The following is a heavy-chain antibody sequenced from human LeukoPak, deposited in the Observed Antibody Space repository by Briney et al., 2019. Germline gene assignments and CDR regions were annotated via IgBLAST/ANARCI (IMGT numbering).Heavy chain of an antibody. CDR3: ARDPYYYDSGSFAAFDI. CDR1: GFSFNIYY. CDR2: LNQDGSKT. D-gene: IGHD3-10*01. V-gene: IGHV3-7*01. Sequence: GGSLRLSCGVSGFSFNIYYMSWVRQAPGKGLEWVANLNQDGSKTFYVDSVKGRFTISRDNAKNSLYLQMNSLRAEDTAVYYCARDPYYYDSGSFAAFDIWGQGTMVTVSS. J-gene: IGHJ3*02.